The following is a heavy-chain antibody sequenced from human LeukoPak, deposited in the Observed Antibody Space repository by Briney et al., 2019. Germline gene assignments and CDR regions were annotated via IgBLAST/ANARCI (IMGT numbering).Heavy chain of an antibody. J-gene: IGHJ4*02. CDR2: ISGSGGST. Sequence: PGGSLRLSCAVSGITLSNYGMSWVRQAPGRGLEWVAGISGSGGSTNYADSVKGRFTISRDNPKNTLYLQMNSLRAEDTALYYCAKGYSSGWFDYWGQGTLVTVSS. V-gene: IGHV3-23*01. CDR3: AKGYSSGWFDY. CDR1: GITLSNYG. D-gene: IGHD6-19*01.